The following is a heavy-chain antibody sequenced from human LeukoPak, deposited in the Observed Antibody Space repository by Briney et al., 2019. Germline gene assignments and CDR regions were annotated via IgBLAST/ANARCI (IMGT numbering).Heavy chain of an antibody. Sequence: SETLSLTCTVSGGSISSGGYYWSWIRQHPGKGLEWIGYIYYSGSTYYNPSLKSRVTISVDTSRNQFSLKLSSVTAADTAVCYCASSGNYDSSGYYYYFDYWGQGTLVTVSS. CDR3: ASSGNYDSSGYYYYFDY. CDR2: IYYSGST. CDR1: GGSISSGGYY. V-gene: IGHV4-31*03. D-gene: IGHD3-22*01. J-gene: IGHJ4*02.